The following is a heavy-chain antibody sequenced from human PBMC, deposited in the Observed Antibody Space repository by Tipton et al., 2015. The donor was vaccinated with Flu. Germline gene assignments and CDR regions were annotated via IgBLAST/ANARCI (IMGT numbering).Heavy chain of an antibody. CDR2: FHRGGSA. CDR3: ARGLAAAGQKDY. J-gene: IGHJ4*02. V-gene: IGHV4-38-2*02. Sequence: TLSLTCTVSGDSISSTYYWGWIRQPLGKGLEWIGNFHRGGSALYNPSLSSRVTISVDTSKNQFSLKLSSVTAADTAVYYCARGLAAAGQKDYWGQGTLVTVSS. CDR1: GDSISSTYY. D-gene: IGHD6-13*01.